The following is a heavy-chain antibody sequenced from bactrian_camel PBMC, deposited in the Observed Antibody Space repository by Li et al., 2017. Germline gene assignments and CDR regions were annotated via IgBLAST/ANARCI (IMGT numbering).Heavy chain of an antibody. CDR3: AADGALFCIAPLLSPHYTY. J-gene: IGHJ4*01. D-gene: IGHD4*01. Sequence: HVQLVESGGGLVQSGGSLRLSCVASRYIGRSMCMAWFRQTPGKEREGLASIYTGDGTTHYVDAVRGRFTITLDNTENTLYLQMDDLKPEDTAMYYCAADGALFCIAPLLSPHYTYWGQGTQVTVS. CDR1: RYIGRSMC. CDR2: IYTGDGTT. V-gene: IGHV3S54*01.